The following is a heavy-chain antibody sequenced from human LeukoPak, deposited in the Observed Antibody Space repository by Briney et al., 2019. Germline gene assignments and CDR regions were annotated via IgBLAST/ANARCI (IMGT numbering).Heavy chain of an antibody. CDR1: GYTFTNYW. D-gene: IGHD6-6*01. CDR2: IYPGDSDT. V-gene: IGHV5-51*01. CDR3: ARQGYSSSSRFDY. Sequence: SGESLKISCKGSGYTFTNYWIGWVRQMPGKGLEWMGIIYPGDSDTRYSPSFQGQVTISADKSISTAYLQWSSLKASDTAMYHCARQGYSSSSRFDYWGQGTLVTVSS. J-gene: IGHJ4*02.